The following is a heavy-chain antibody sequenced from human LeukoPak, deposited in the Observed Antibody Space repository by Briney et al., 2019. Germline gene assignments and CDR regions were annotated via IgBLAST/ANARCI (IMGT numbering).Heavy chain of an antibody. Sequence: ASVTVSCKASGYTFTGYYMHWVRQAPGQGLEWMGRINPNSGGTNYAQKFQGRVTMTRDTSISTAYMELSRLRSDDTAVYYCARLVVAASGGPNWFDPWGRGTLVTVSS. D-gene: IGHD2-15*01. CDR3: ARLVVAASGGPNWFDP. CDR2: INPNSGGT. V-gene: IGHV1-2*06. CDR1: GYTFTGYY. J-gene: IGHJ5*02.